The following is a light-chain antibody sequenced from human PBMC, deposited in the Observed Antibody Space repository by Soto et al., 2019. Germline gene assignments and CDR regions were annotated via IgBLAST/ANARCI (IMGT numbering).Light chain of an antibody. CDR3: SSYAGGNNAYV. Sequence: QSALTQPPSAYGSPGQSVTISCTGASSDVGGYNYVSWYQQHPGKAPKLMIYEVTQRPAGVPDRFSGSKSGNTASLTVSGLQPEEEADYYCSSYAGGNNAYVFGTGTKLTVL. V-gene: IGLV2-8*01. CDR2: EVT. CDR1: SSDVGGYNY. J-gene: IGLJ1*01.